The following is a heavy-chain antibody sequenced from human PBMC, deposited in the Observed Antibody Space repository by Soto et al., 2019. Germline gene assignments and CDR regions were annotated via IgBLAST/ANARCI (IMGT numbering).Heavy chain of an antibody. J-gene: IGHJ5*02. V-gene: IGHV4-39*02. CDR2: IYYNGST. CDR1: GGSISSSSYY. Sequence: SETLSLTCTVSGGSISSSSYYWGWIRQPPGKGLEWIGSIYYNGSTYYNPSLKSRVTISVDTSKNQFSLKLSSVTAADTAVYYCARERPDGSRLDPWGQGTLVTVSS. D-gene: IGHD6-13*01. CDR3: ARERPDGSRLDP.